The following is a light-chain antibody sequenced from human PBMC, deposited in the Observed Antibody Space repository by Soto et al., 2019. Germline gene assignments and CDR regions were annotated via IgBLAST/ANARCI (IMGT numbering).Light chain of an antibody. J-gene: IGKJ1*01. CDR1: QTISSW. V-gene: IGKV1-5*03. CDR2: KAS. CDR3: QHYNTYS. Sequence: DIQMTQSPSTLSGSVGDRVTITCRASQTISSWLAWYQQKPGKAPKLLIYKASTLKSGVPSRFSGSGSGTEFTLTISSLQPDDFATYYCQHYNTYSLGPGTKVDIK.